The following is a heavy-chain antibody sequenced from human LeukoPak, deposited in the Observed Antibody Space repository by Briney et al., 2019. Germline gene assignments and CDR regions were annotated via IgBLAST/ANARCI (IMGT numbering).Heavy chain of an antibody. J-gene: IGHJ4*02. CDR1: GYTFSAYC. V-gene: IGHV1-2*02. CDR3: VRDLGISGWYAPPLGYFDS. Sequence: RASVTVSCKASGYTFSAYCMHWVRQAPGQGLEWMGWINPKSGGTNYAQQFQDRVTMTRDTSISSTYMELSRLKSDDTAVYYCVRDLGISGWYAPPLGYFDSWGQGTLVTVSS. CDR2: INPKSGGT. D-gene: IGHD6-19*01.